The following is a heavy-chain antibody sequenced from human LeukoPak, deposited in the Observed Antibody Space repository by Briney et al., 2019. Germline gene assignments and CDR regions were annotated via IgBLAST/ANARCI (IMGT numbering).Heavy chain of an antibody. CDR1: GGSISSSSYY. D-gene: IGHD3-9*01. V-gene: IGHV4-39*01. CDR2: IYYSGST. J-gene: IGHJ4*02. Sequence: PSETLSLTCTVSGGSISSSSYYWGWIRQPPGKGLEWIGSIYYSGSTYYNPSLKSRVTISVDTSKNQFSLKLSSVIAADTAVYYCATYDILTGYYFDYWGQGTLVTVSS. CDR3: ATYDILTGYYFDY.